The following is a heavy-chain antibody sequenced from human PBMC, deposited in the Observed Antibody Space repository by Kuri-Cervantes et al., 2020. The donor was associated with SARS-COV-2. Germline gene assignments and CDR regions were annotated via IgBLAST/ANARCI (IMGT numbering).Heavy chain of an antibody. CDR3: ASLTTVTTFDY. J-gene: IGHJ4*02. V-gene: IGHV4-39*01. D-gene: IGHD4-17*01. CDR1: GGSISSSRYY. Sequence: SEPLTPPCPVPGGSISSSRYYWAWIRQPPGKGLEWIGSIYYSRSTYYNPSLKSRVTIYVDTSKNQFSLKLSSVTAADTAVYYCASLTTVTTFDYWGQGTLVTVSS. CDR2: IYYSRST.